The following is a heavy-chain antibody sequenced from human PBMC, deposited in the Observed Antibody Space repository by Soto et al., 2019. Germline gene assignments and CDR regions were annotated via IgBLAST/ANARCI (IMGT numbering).Heavy chain of an antibody. CDR3: ARGRAITIFGVVVLGYYYGMDV. CDR1: CGSFSGYY. Sequence: PSETLSLTCAVYCGSFSGYYWSWIRQPPGKGLEWIGEINHSGSTNYNPSLKSRVTISVDTSKNQFSLKLSSVTAADTAVYYCARGRAITIFGVVVLGYYYGMDVWGQGTTVTVSS. J-gene: IGHJ6*02. CDR2: INHSGST. D-gene: IGHD3-3*01. V-gene: IGHV4-34*01.